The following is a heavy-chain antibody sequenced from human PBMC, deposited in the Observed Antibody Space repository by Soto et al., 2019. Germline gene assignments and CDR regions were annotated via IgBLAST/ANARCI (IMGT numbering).Heavy chain of an antibody. Sequence: SGPTLVNPTQTLTLTCTLSGFSLTTRSMCVSWIRQSPGKALEWLALIDWDGDTYYSTSLKTRLTISRDTSTNQVVLTMTNLDPAETATYFCARSLNYDFWTGYFFDFWGQGALVTVSS. CDR1: GFSLTTRSMC. CDR2: IDWDGDT. J-gene: IGHJ4*02. D-gene: IGHD3-3*01. V-gene: IGHV2-70*01. CDR3: ARSLNYDFWTGYFFDF.